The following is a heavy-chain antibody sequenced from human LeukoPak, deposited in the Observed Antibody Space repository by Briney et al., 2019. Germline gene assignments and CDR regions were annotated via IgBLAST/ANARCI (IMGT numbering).Heavy chain of an antibody. CDR2: ISSSSYI. CDR3: ARDGMVDTAMGYYYYGMDV. J-gene: IGHJ6*02. CDR1: GFTFSSYS. Sequence: GGSLRLSCAASGFTFSSYSMNWVRQAPGKGLEWVSSISSSSYIYYADSVKGRFTISRDNAKNSLYLQMNSLRAEDTAVYYCARDGMVDTAMGYYYYGMDVWGQGTTVTVSS. D-gene: IGHD5-18*01. V-gene: IGHV3-21*01.